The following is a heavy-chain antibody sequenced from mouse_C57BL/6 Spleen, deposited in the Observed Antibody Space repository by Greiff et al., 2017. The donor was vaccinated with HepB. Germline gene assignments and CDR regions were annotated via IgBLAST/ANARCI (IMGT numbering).Heavy chain of an antibody. CDR2: IYPGSGNT. Sequence: QVQLKQSGPELVKPGASVKISCKASGYSFTSYYIHWVKQRPGQGLEWIGWIYPGSGNTKYNEKFKGKATLTADTYSSTAYMQLSSLTSEDSAVYYCARETTVEYFDYWGQGTTLTVSS. CDR1: GYSFTSYY. CDR3: ARETTVEYFDY. J-gene: IGHJ2*01. D-gene: IGHD1-1*01. V-gene: IGHV1-66*01.